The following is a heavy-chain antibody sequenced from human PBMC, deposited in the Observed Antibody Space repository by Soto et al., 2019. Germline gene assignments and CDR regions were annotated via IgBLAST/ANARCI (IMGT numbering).Heavy chain of an antibody. Sequence: QVQLVESGGCVVQPGRSLRVSCAASGFTFNNYGMHWVLQATGKGLEGLAVIGNDRSNSSYAYSVKVRFTISRDNSKATLYLHMRSMRAEDKAVYYCARGQIPPPTSGAANASGCMDVWGQGTMVTVSS. CDR3: ARGQIPPPTSGAANASGCMDV. J-gene: IGHJ6*02. CDR1: GFTFNNYG. CDR2: IGNDRSNS. V-gene: IGHV3-33*01. D-gene: IGHD6-13*01.